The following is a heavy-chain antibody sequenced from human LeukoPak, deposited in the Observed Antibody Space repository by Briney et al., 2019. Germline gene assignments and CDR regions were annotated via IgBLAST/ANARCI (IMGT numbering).Heavy chain of an antibody. V-gene: IGHV4-39*07. J-gene: IGHJ6*03. D-gene: IGHD3-3*01. CDR1: GGSISSSSYY. CDR3: ARRLRFLDSYYMDV. CDR2: IYYSGST. Sequence: SETLSLTCTVSGGSISSSSYYWGWIRQPPGKGLEWIGSIYYSGSTYYNPSLKSRVTISVDTSKNQFSLKLSSVTAADTAVYYCARRLRFLDSYYMDVWGKGTTVTVSS.